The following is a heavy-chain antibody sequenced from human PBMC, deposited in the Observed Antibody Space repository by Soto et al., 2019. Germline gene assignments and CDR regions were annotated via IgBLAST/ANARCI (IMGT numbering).Heavy chain of an antibody. J-gene: IGHJ6*02. V-gene: IGHV1-2*04. CDR3: ARSVPAAMLNYGMDV. D-gene: IGHD2-2*01. Sequence: GASVKVSCKASGYTFNGYYMHWVRQAPGQGLEWMGWINPNSGGTNYAQKFQGWVTMTRDTSISTAYMELSRLRSDDTAVYYCARSVPAAMLNYGMDVWGQGTTVTVSS. CDR1: GYTFNGYY. CDR2: INPNSGGT.